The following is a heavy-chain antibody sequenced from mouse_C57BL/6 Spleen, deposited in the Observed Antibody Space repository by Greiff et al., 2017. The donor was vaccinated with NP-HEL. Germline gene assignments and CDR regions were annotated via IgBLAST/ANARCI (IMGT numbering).Heavy chain of an antibody. CDR2: IYPRSGNT. D-gene: IGHD1-1*01. Sequence: QVQLQQSGAELARPGASVKLSCKASGYTFTSYGISWVKQRTGQGLEWIGEIYPRSGNTYYNEKFKGKATLTADKSSSTAYMELRSLTSEDSAVYFCARRDYYYGSLYAMDYWGQGTSVTVSS. CDR3: ARRDYYYGSLYAMDY. CDR1: GYTFTSYG. J-gene: IGHJ4*01. V-gene: IGHV1-81*01.